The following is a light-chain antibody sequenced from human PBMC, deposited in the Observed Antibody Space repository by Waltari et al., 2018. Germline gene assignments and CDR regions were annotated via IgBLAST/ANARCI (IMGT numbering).Light chain of an antibody. CDR1: VLPKKY. Sequence: SYELTQPPPVPVSPGQAARITCSGDVLPKKYAYWYQQKSGQAPVLVIYEDSKRPSGIPERFSGSSSGTTATLTLSGAQVEDEGDYYCYSTDSSDTHRVFGGGTK. CDR3: YSTDSSDTHRV. V-gene: IGLV3-10*01. J-gene: IGLJ3*02. CDR2: EDS.